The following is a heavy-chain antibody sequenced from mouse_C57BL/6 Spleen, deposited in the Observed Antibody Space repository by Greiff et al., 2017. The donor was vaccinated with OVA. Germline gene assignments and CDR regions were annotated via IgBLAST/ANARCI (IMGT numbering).Heavy chain of an antibody. J-gene: IGHJ2*01. Sequence: VQLQQSGAELVKPGASVKISCKASGYAFSSYWMHWVKQRPGKGLEWIGQIYPGDGGTNYNGKFKGKATLTADKSYRTAYMQISSLTSEDSAVYLCARRAYYSNDDDYWGKGTTLTFSS. D-gene: IGHD2-5*01. CDR1: GYAFSSYW. V-gene: IGHV1-80*01. CDR2: IYPGDGGT. CDR3: ARRAYYSNDDDY.